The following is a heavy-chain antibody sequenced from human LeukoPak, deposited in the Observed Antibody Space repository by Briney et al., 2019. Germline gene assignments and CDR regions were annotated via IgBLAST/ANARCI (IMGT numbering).Heavy chain of an antibody. CDR3: VMRYYYGSGSYIPYYFDY. CDR2: ISSNGGST. Sequence: GSLRLSCSASGFTFSSYAMHWVRQAPGKGLEYVSAISSNGGSTYYADSVKGRFTISRDNSKNTLYLQMSSLRAEDTAVYYCVMRYYYGSGSYIPYYFDYWGQGTLVTVSS. J-gene: IGHJ4*02. D-gene: IGHD3-10*01. V-gene: IGHV3-64D*06. CDR1: GFTFSSYA.